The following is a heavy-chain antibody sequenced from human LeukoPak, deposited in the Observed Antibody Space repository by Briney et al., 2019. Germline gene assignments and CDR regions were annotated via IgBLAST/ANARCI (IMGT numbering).Heavy chain of an antibody. D-gene: IGHD3-3*01. V-gene: IGHV3-30*04. CDR2: ISYDGSNK. CDR1: GFTFSSYA. CDR3: ARDTNDYDFWSGYYPNFDY. Sequence: GRSLRLSCAASGFTFSSYAIHWVRQAPGKGLEWVAVISYDGSNKYYADSVKGRFTISRDNSKNTLYLQMNSLRAEDTAVYYCARDTNDYDFWSGYYPNFDYWGQGTLVTVSS. J-gene: IGHJ4*02.